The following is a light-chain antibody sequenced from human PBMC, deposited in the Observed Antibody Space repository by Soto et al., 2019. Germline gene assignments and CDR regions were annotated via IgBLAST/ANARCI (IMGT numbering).Light chain of an antibody. CDR2: QVS. Sequence: IVMTQSPLSLPVTTGQPASISCRSSQSLVFREGNTYLNWFQQRPGQSPRRLIYQVSNRDSGVPDRFSGSGSGTDFTLKISSVEAEDVAVYYCVQGTQWPGTFGGGTKVDIK. V-gene: IGKV2-30*01. CDR3: VQGTQWPGT. CDR1: QSLVFREGNTY. J-gene: IGKJ4*01.